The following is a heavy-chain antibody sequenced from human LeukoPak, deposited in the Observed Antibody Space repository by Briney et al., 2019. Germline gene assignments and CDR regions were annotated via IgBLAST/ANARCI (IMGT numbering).Heavy chain of an antibody. Sequence: ASVKVSCKASGYTFTSYDINWVRQAAGQGLEWMGWMSPINGNTGYAQKFPGRVTMTRKTSVSTAYMELSSRRSQDTAVYYCARDRGEGFDPWGQGTLVTVSS. CDR3: ARDRGEGFDP. V-gene: IGHV1-8*01. D-gene: IGHD3-16*01. CDR1: GYTFTSYD. CDR2: MSPINGNT. J-gene: IGHJ5*02.